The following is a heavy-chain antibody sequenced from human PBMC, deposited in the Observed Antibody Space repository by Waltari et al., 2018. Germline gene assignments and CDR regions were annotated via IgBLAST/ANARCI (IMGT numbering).Heavy chain of an antibody. CDR1: GGSFSGYY. CDR2: INHSGST. Sequence: QVQLQQWGAGLLKPSETLSLTCAVYGGSFSGYYWSWIRQPPGKGLEWIGEINHSGSTNDNPSLKSRVTISVDTSKNQFSLKLSSVTAADTAVYYCARFEGPTVTNSGAFDIWGQGTMVTVSS. CDR3: ARFEGPTVTNSGAFDI. D-gene: IGHD4-17*01. J-gene: IGHJ3*02. V-gene: IGHV4-34*01.